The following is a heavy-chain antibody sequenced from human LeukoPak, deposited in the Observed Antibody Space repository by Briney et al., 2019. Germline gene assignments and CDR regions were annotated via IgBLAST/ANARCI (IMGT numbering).Heavy chain of an antibody. V-gene: IGHV3-48*02. Sequence: GGSPRLSCAASGINFSGYSMHWVRQAPGKGLEWVSYISGSSRTIYYADSVKGRFTISRDNAKNSLHLQINSLRDEDTAVYYCAIRGYYDTTYAYDYHAMDVWGLGTAVTVSS. J-gene: IGHJ6*02. D-gene: IGHD3-22*01. CDR2: ISGSSRTI. CDR3: AIRGYYDTTYAYDYHAMDV. CDR1: GINFSGYS.